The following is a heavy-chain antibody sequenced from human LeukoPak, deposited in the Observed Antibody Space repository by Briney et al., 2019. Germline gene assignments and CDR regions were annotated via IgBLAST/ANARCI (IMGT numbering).Heavy chain of an antibody. CDR3: ARLDYYDSSGYYPFDY. CDR1: GYSFTSYW. J-gene: IGHJ4*02. Sequence: GESLKISCKGSGYSFTSYWIGWVRQMPGKGLEWMGIIYPGDSDTRYSPSFQGQVTISADKSISTAYLQWSSLKASDTAMYYCARLDYYDSSGYYPFDYWGQGTLVTVSS. V-gene: IGHV5-51*01. D-gene: IGHD3-22*01. CDR2: IYPGDSDT.